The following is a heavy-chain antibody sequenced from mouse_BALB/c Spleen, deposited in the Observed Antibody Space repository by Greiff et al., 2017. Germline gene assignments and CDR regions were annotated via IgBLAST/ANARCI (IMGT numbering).Heavy chain of an antibody. Sequence: VQLQQSGAELVKPGASVKLSCTASGFNIKDTYMHWVKQRPEQGLEWIGGIDPANGNTKYDPKFQGKATITADTSSNTAYLQLSSLTSEDTAVYYCARSIYYGNFAYWGQGTLVTVSA. CDR3: ARSIYYGNFAY. CDR2: IDPANGNT. CDR1: GFNIKDTY. J-gene: IGHJ3*01. D-gene: IGHD2-1*01. V-gene: IGHV14-3*02.